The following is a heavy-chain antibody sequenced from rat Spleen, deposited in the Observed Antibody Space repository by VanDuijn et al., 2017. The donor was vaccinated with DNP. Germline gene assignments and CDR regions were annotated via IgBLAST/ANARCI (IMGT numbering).Heavy chain of an antibody. J-gene: IGHJ2*01. CDR3: ARHKGNYYSGPFDY. CDR2: ISTVGDNG. Sequence: EVQLVESGGGLVQPGRSLKLSCAASGFSFRNYYMAWVRQTPTKGLEWVASISTVGDNGVYRDSVKGRFTISRDNAKNTLYLQMNSLRSEDMATYYCARHKGNYYSGPFDYWGQGVTVTVSS. V-gene: IGHV5-25*01. D-gene: IGHD1-1*01. CDR1: GFSFRNYY.